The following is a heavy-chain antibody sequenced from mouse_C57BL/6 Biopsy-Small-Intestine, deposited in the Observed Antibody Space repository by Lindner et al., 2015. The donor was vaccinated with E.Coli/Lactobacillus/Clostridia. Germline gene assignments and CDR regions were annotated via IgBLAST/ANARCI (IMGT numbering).Heavy chain of an antibody. J-gene: IGHJ1*03. V-gene: IGHV1S14*01. CDR1: GFQLTGFR. D-gene: IGHD5-1*01. CDR2: TNFKSGVM. CDR3: TRQTYYYYMDV. Sequence: SVKVSCKASGFQLTGFRIHWVRQAPGQGLQWMGRTNFKSGVMNYAQKFQGRVTMTRDTSTNTAYMELSRLTSDDTAVYYCTRQTYYYYMDVWGKGTTVTVSS.